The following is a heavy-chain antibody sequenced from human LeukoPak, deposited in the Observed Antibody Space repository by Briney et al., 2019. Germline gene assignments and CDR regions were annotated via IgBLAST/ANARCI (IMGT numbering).Heavy chain of an antibody. CDR3: AKDLDYYNAGSYYPDY. J-gene: IGHJ4*02. D-gene: IGHD3-10*01. Sequence: HPGRSLRLSCAASGFTFSSYGMHWVRQAPGKGLEWVAVISYDGSNKYYADSVKGRFTISRDNSKNTLYLQMNSLRAEDTAVYYCAKDLDYYNAGSYYPDYWGQGTLVTVSS. V-gene: IGHV3-30*18. CDR2: ISYDGSNK. CDR1: GFTFSSYG.